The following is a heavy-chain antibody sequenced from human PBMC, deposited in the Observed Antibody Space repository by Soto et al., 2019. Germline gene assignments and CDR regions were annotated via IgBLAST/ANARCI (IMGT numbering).Heavy chain of an antibody. CDR3: AKADARYYDFWSGDY. D-gene: IGHD3-3*01. CDR1: GFTFSSYA. J-gene: IGHJ4*02. V-gene: IGHV3-23*01. CDR2: ISGSGGST. Sequence: PGGSLRLSCAASGFTFSSYAMSWVRQAPGKGLEWVSAISGSGGSTYYADSVKGRFTISRDNSKNTLYLQMNSLRAEDTAVYYCAKADARYYDFWSGDYWGQGTLVTVSS.